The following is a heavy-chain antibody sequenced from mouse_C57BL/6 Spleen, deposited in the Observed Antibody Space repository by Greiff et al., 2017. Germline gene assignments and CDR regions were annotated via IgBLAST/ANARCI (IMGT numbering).Heavy chain of an antibody. Sequence: VQLQQSGAELVRPGASVKLSCTASGFNIKDDYMHWVKQRPEQGLEWIGWLDPENGDTEYASKFQGKATITADTSSNTAYLQLSSLTSEDTAVYYCTRGNYLDYWGQGTTLTVSS. V-gene: IGHV14-4*01. CDR3: TRGNYLDY. CDR1: GFNIKDDY. J-gene: IGHJ2*01. CDR2: LDPENGDT.